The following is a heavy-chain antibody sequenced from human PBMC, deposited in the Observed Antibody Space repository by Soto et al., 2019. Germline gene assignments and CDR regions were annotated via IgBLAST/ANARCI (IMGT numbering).Heavy chain of an antibody. Sequence: GGSLRLSCAASGFTFSDYAMSWVRQAPGKGLEWVSGITGNARNTYYADSVKGRFTISRDNSKNTLYLQMNSLTGADTAVYYCAPTPIHYYGMDVWGQGTTVTVSS. CDR3: APTPIHYYGMDV. J-gene: IGHJ6*02. CDR2: ITGNARNT. V-gene: IGHV3-23*01. CDR1: GFTFSDYA.